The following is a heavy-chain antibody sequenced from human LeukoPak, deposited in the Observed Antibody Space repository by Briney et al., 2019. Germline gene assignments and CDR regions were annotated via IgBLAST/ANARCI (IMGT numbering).Heavy chain of an antibody. CDR1: GFTFGDYA. Sequence: GVSVSFYCSAYGFTFGDYAMSWVRQAPGKGLEWVGFIRSKAYGGTTEYAASVKGRFTISRDDSKSIAYLQMNSLKTEDTAVYYCWGNYYYYMDVWGKGTTVTVSS. V-gene: IGHV3-49*04. CDR2: IRSKAYGGTT. CDR3: WGNYYYYMDV. D-gene: IGHD7-27*01. J-gene: IGHJ6*03.